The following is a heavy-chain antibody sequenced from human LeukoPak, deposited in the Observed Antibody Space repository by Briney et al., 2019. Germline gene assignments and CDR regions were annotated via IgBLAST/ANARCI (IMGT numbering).Heavy chain of an antibody. CDR2: IYHSGST. D-gene: IGHD3-3*01. CDR3: AREGLGVGLDY. CDR1: GYSISSGYY. Sequence: SETLSLTCTVSGYSISSGYYWGWIRQPPGKGLEWIGSIYHSGSTYYNPSLKSRVTISVDTSKNQFSLKLSSVTAVDTAVYYCAREGLGVGLDYWGQGTLVTVSS. J-gene: IGHJ4*02. V-gene: IGHV4-38-2*02.